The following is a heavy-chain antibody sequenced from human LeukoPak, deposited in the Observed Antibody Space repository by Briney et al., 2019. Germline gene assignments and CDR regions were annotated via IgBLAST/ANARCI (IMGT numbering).Heavy chain of an antibody. CDR3: ARGLNDRFYYYYMDV. CDR2: ISAYNGNT. V-gene: IGHV1-18*01. CDR1: GYTFTSYG. D-gene: IGHD1-1*01. Sequence: ASVKVSCKASGYTFTSYGISWVRQAPGQGLEWMGWISAYNGNTNYAQKLQGRVTMTTDTSTSTAYMELRSLRSDDTAVYYCARGLNDRFYYYYMDVWGKGTTVTVSS. J-gene: IGHJ6*03.